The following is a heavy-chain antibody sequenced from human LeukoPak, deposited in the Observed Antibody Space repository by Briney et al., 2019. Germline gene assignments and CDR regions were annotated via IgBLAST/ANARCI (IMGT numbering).Heavy chain of an antibody. CDR3: ARDQYYDSKGWFDP. D-gene: IGHD3-22*01. Sequence: GASVKLSCKAAGYTVNSYGITWVRQAPGHGLEWMGWIHTYNGHTNYAQKLQGRVTMTTDPYTSTAYMELRSLRSEDTAVYYCARDQYYDSKGWFDPWGQGTLVTVSS. J-gene: IGHJ5*02. V-gene: IGHV1-18*01. CDR1: GYTVNSYG. CDR2: IHTYNGHT.